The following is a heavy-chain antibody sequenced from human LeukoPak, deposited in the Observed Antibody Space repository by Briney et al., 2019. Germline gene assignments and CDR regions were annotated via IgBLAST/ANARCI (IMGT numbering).Heavy chain of an antibody. CDR2: VNPNSGGT. CDR1: GGTFSSYA. V-gene: IGHV1-2*06. D-gene: IGHD6-19*01. J-gene: IGHJ4*02. CDR3: ARLGGVAGMG. Sequence: GSSVKVSCKASGGTFSSYAISWVRQAPGQGLEWMGRVNPNSGGTNYAQKFQGRVTMTRDTSISTAYMELSRLRSDDTAVYYCARLGGVAGMGWGQGTLVTVSS.